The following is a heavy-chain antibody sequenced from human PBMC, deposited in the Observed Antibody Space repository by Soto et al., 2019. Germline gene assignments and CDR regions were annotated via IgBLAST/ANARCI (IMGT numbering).Heavy chain of an antibody. J-gene: IGHJ6*04. CDR2: ISAYNGNT. CDR3: ARDLNRQPQLLSYDGMDV. V-gene: IGHV1-18*04. Sequence: QVQLVQSGAEVKKPGASVKVSCKASGYTFTSYGISWVRQAPGQWLEWMGWISAYNGNTNYAQKLQGRVTMTTDTSTSTAYMELRSLRSDDTAVYYCARDLNRQPQLLSYDGMDVWGKGTTVTVSS. CDR1: GYTFTSYG. D-gene: IGHD1-1*01.